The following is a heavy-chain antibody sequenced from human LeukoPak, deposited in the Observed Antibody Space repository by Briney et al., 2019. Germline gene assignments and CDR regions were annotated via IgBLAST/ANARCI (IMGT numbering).Heavy chain of an antibody. Sequence: SETLSLTCTVSGGSVNSGGYYWSWIRQYPGRGLEWIGYIYFSGSTFYNPSFESRVFISLDTSKNQFSLRLSSVTAADTAIYYCARQPPGSGYQYRYYFDYWGQGTLVTVSP. J-gene: IGHJ4*02. CDR1: GGSVNSGGYY. D-gene: IGHD3-22*01. CDR2: IYFSGST. V-gene: IGHV4-31*03. CDR3: ARQPPGSGYQYRYYFDY.